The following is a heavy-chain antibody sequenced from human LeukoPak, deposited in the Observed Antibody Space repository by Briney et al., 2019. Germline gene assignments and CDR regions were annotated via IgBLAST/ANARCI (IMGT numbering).Heavy chain of an antibody. V-gene: IGHV3-30-3*02. Sequence: GGSLRLSCAASGFTFSSYAMHWVRQAPGKGLEWVAVISYDGSNKYYADSVKGRFTISRDNSKNTLYLQMNSLRAEDTAVYYCAKQGRTKGGAFDIWGQGTMVTVSS. CDR1: GFTFSSYA. CDR2: ISYDGSNK. D-gene: IGHD1/OR15-1a*01. CDR3: AKQGRTKGGAFDI. J-gene: IGHJ3*02.